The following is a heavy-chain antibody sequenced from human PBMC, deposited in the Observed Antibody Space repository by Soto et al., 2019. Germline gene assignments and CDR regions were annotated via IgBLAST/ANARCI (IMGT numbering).Heavy chain of an antibody. Sequence: VQLQESGPGLVKPSETLSLTCTVSGASISSYYWSWIRQAPGKGLESIGYLYYGAATKYHPSLQSQVTLSVEPAKHQVTLKVNSVTAEDTAVYHCAGGANNWYATDIWGQGTLVTVSS. CDR3: AGGANNWYATDI. V-gene: IGHV4-59*01. J-gene: IGHJ4*02. D-gene: IGHD1-1*01. CDR1: GASISSYY. CDR2: LYYGAAT.